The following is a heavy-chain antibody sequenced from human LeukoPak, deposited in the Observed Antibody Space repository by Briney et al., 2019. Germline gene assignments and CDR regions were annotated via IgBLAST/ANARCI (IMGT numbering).Heavy chain of an antibody. CDR1: GFTFSSYS. V-gene: IGHV3-48*01. CDR3: ARGRGYSGYDYLYYYYMDV. Sequence: GGSLRLSCAASGFTFSSYSMNWVRQAPGKGLEWVSPISSSSSTIYYADSVKGRFTISRDNAKNSLYLQMNSLRAEDTAVYYCARGRGYSGYDYLYYYYMDVWGKGTTVTVSS. D-gene: IGHD5-12*01. CDR2: ISSSSSTI. J-gene: IGHJ6*03.